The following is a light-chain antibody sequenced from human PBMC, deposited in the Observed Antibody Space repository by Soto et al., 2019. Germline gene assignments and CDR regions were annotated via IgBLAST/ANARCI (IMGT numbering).Light chain of an antibody. J-gene: IGKJ1*01. CDR3: QQYGSSPT. CDR1: QSVSSSY. V-gene: IGKV3-20*01. CDR2: DAS. Sequence: EIVLTQSPGTLSLSPGERATLSCRASQSVSSSYLAWYQQKPGQAPRLLIYDASNRATGIPARFSGSGSGTDFTLTISSLEPEDFAVYYCQQYGSSPTFGQGTKV.